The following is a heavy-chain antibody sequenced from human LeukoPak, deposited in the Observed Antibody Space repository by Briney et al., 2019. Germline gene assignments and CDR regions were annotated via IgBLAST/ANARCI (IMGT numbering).Heavy chain of an antibody. CDR3: VKADSSA. CDR2: ISNNGGTT. J-gene: IGHJ5*02. V-gene: IGHV3-64D*06. CDR1: GFTFSYYT. D-gene: IGHD6-19*01. Sequence: AGGSLRLSCSASGFTFSYYTMHWVRQAPGKGLEYISAISNNGGTTYYADSVKGRFTISRDNSKNTLYLQMSSLRADDTAVYYCVKADSSAWGQGTLVTVSS.